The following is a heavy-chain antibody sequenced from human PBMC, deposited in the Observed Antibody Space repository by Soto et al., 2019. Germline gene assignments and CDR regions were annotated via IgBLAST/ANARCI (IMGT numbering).Heavy chain of an antibody. CDR2: MNPNSGNT. CDR1: GYTFTSYD. J-gene: IGHJ5*02. D-gene: IGHD6-13*01. V-gene: IGHV1-8*01. Sequence: QVQLVQSGAEVKKPGASVKVSCKASGYTFTSYDINWVRQATGQGLEWMGWMNPNSGNTGYAQKCQGRVTMTRNTAISTAYMELSSLRSEDTAVYYCARGQEQLGYNWFDPWGQGTLVTGSS. CDR3: ARGQEQLGYNWFDP.